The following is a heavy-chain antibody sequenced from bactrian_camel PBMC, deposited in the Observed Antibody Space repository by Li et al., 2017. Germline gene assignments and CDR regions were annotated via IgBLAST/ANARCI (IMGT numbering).Heavy chain of an antibody. V-gene: IGHV3S53*01. J-gene: IGHJ4*01. Sequence: HVQLVESGGGSVQAGGSLRLSCVVSGNTASSSCMAWFRQKLGKERERVARIDWHDAPTYEDSVKGRFTTSKDAAKNTLYLDMNSLKPEDTGMYYCAADHCLVAVHGTYNYWGQGTQVTVS. CDR3: AADHCLVAVHGTYNY. CDR2: IDWHDAP. CDR1: GNTASSSC. D-gene: IGHD7*01.